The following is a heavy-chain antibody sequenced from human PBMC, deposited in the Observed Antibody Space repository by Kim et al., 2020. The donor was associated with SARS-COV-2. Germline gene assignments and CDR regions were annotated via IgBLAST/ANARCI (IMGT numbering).Heavy chain of an antibody. CDR3: ARDADTAMVYYYYGMDV. J-gene: IGHJ6*02. Sequence: GGSLRLSCAASGFTFSSYSMNWVRQAPGKGLEWVSSISSSSSYIYYADSVKGRFTISRDNAKNSLYLQMNSLRAEHTAVYYCARDADTAMVYYYYGMDVWGQGTTVTVSS. V-gene: IGHV3-21*01. D-gene: IGHD5-18*01. CDR1: GFTFSSYS. CDR2: ISSSSSYI.